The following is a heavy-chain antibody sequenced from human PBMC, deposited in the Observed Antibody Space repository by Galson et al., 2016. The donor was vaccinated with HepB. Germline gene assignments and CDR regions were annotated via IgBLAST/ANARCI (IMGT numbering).Heavy chain of an antibody. CDR2: IRTNGATI. V-gene: IGHV3-48*01. Sequence: SLRLSCAASGFTFTTHTMNWVRQAPGKGLESISYIRTNGATIHYADSVKGRFTVSRDNAKNSLYLQMNGLRAEDTAVYYCARVHFSSGSYWFFDLWGRGTLVTVSS. CDR1: GFTFTTHT. J-gene: IGHJ2*01. D-gene: IGHD5-18*01. CDR3: ARVHFSSGSYWFFDL.